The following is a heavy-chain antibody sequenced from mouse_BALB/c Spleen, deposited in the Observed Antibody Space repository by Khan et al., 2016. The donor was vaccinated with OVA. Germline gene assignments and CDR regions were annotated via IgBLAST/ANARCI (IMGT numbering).Heavy chain of an antibody. CDR3: ARNYRYDVDFDS. Sequence: VQLQQSGPELVKPGASVKMSCKASGYTFTSSVIHWVRQKSGQGLDWIGYIYPFNDGTKYNEKFEGKATLSSDKSSSTAYMELSSLVSEDSAVYYCARNYRYDVDFDSWGQGTTLTVSS. CDR2: IYPFNDGT. J-gene: IGHJ2*01. V-gene: IGHV1S136*01. D-gene: IGHD2-14*01. CDR1: GYTFTSSV.